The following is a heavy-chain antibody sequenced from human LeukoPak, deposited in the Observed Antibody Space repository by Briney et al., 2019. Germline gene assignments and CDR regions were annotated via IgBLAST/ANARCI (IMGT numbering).Heavy chain of an antibody. CDR1: GFTFSNYW. D-gene: IGHD1-20*01. CDR3: ATWYNWNDPEAFDI. J-gene: IGHJ3*02. CDR2: INNDGSIT. V-gene: IGHV3-74*01. Sequence: PGGSLRLSCAASGFTFSNYWMHWVRQAPGKGLVWVSRINNDGSITSYADSVKGRFTISRDNARNTLYLQMNSLRAEDTAVYYCATWYNWNDPEAFDIWGQGTMVTVSS.